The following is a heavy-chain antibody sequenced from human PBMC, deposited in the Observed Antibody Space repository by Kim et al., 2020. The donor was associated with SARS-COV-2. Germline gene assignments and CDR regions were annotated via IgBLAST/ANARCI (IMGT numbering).Heavy chain of an antibody. J-gene: IGHJ4*02. CDR3: AGAAAATDIDY. D-gene: IGHD6-13*01. Sequence: SETLSLSCTVSGGSVSGGSDYWSWIRQPPGKGLEWIGYIYYTGSTGYNPSLKSRVAISVDTSTNQFSLRLSSVTAADTAIYYCAGAAAATDIDYWGQGTLVTVSS. CDR2: IYYTGST. CDR1: GGSVSGGSDY. V-gene: IGHV4-61*01.